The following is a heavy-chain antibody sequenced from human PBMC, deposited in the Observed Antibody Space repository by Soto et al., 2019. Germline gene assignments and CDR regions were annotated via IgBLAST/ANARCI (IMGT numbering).Heavy chain of an antibody. CDR1: GDSINSDNYY. CDR3: ARLEGLATISYYFDY. V-gene: IGHV4-39*01. D-gene: IGHD3-9*01. J-gene: IGHJ4*02. Sequence: QLQLQESGPGLVKPSETLSLTCSVSGDSINSDNYYWGWIRQPPGKGREWIGSIYYRGNTYYNPSLKTRVTISLDKYKSQFSLKLNSVTAADSAVYFCARLEGLATISYYFDYWGQGTLVTVSS. CDR2: IYYRGNT.